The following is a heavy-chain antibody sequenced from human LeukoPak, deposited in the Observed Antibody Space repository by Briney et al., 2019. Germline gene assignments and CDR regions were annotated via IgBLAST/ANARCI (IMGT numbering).Heavy chain of an antibody. CDR3: ARDRVGATTNFDY. J-gene: IGHJ4*02. V-gene: IGHV3-53*01. CDR2: IYSGGST. Sequence: PGGSLRRSCAASGFTVSSNYMSWVRQAPGKGLEWVSVIYSGGSTYYADSVKGRFTISRDNSKNTLYLQMNSLRAEDTAVYYCARDRVGATTNFDYWGQGTLVTVSS. D-gene: IGHD1-26*01. CDR1: GFTVSSNY.